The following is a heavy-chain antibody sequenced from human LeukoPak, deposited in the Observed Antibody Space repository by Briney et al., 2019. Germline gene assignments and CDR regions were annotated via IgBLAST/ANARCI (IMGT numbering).Heavy chain of an antibody. CDR1: GFSFSNYA. CDR2: IVSSSGST. CDR3: AKGAYDYFELCYFDY. Sequence: GGSLRLSCAASGFSFSNYAMSWVRQAPGKGLEWVSLIVSSSGSTFYADSVKGRFTISRDNSKNTLYLQMNSLRAEDTAVYYCAKGAYDYFELCYFDYWGQGTLVTVSS. J-gene: IGHJ4*02. V-gene: IGHV3-23*01. D-gene: IGHD5-12*01.